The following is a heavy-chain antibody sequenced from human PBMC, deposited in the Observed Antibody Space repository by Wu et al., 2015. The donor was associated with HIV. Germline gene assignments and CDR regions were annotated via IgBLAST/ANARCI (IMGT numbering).Heavy chain of an antibody. J-gene: IGHJ3*02. V-gene: IGHV1-69*01. CDR2: IIPIFGTA. CDR3: AREKYYDPDAFDI. CDR1: GYTFTGYY. Sequence: QVQLVQSGAEVKKPGASVKVSCKASGYTFTGYYMHWVRQAPGQGLEWMGGIIPIFGTANYAQKFQGRVTITTDESTSTAYMELSSLRSEDTAVYYCAREKYYDPDAFDIWGQGTMVTVSS. D-gene: IGHD3-22*01.